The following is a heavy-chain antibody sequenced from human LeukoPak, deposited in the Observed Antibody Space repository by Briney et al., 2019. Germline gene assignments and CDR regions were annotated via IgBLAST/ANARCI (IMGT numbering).Heavy chain of an antibody. Sequence: PGGSLRLSCAASGFTFSGSWMSWVRQAPGKGLEWVSYISGSSNTIYYADSVKGRFTISRDNAKNSLYLQMNSLRAEDTAVYYCARDHPGYDYGHGFDYWGQGTLVTVSS. CDR3: ARDHPGYDYGHGFDY. CDR1: GFTFSGSW. CDR2: ISGSSNTI. V-gene: IGHV3-48*04. D-gene: IGHD5-18*01. J-gene: IGHJ4*02.